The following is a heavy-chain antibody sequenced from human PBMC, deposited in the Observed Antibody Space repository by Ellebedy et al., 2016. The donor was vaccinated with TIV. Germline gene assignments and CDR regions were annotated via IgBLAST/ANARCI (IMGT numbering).Heavy chain of an antibody. CDR1: GFTFSSYS. Sequence: PGGSLRLSCAASGFTFSSYSMNWVRQAPGKGLEWVSYISSSSSTIYYADSVKGRFTISRDNAKNSLYLQMNSLRDEDTAVYYCARDSGDIAQKSYYYYYGMDVWGQGTTVTVSS. D-gene: IGHD5-12*01. V-gene: IGHV3-48*02. J-gene: IGHJ6*02. CDR2: ISSSSSTI. CDR3: ARDSGDIAQKSYYYYYGMDV.